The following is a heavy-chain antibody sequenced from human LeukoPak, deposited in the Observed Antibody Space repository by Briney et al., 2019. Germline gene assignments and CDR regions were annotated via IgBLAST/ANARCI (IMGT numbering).Heavy chain of an antibody. CDR2: IIPIFGTA. CDR1: GGTFSSYA. V-gene: IGHV1-69*13. D-gene: IGHD3-10*01. CDR3: ARDYYGSGSYHTNWFDP. J-gene: IGHJ5*02. Sequence: SVKVSCKASGGTFSSYAISWVRQAPGQGLEWMGGIIPIFGTANYAQKFQGRVTITADESTSTAYMELSSLRSEDTAVYYCARDYYGSGSYHTNWFDPWGQGTLVTVSS.